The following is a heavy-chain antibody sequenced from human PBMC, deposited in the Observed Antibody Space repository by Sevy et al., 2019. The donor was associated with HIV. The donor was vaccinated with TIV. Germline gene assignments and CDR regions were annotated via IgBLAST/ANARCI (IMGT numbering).Heavy chain of an antibody. J-gene: IGHJ6*02. CDR2: IYYSGST. V-gene: IGHV4-59*01. CDR3: ARVATSGTRYYYYGMDV. Sequence: SETQSLTCSVSGGSISSYYWNWIRQPPGKGLEWIGYIYYSGSTNYNPSLKSRVSISVDTSKNQFSLKLSSVTAGDTAVYYCARVATSGTRYYYYGMDVWGQGTTVTVSS. CDR1: GGSISSYY. D-gene: IGHD6-13*01.